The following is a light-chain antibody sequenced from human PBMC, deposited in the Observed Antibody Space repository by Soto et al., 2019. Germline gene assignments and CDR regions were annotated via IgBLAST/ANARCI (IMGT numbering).Light chain of an antibody. J-gene: IGKJ1*01. CDR3: QQYYSTPRT. CDR1: QSVLYSSNNKNY. V-gene: IGKV4-1*01. Sequence: DIVMTQSPDSLAVSLGERATINCKSSQSVLYSSNNKNYLAWYRQKLGPPPQLLIYWASSRKSGVPDRFSGSGSGTDFTLTISSLQAEDVAVYYCQQYYSTPRTFGQGTTVEIK. CDR2: WAS.